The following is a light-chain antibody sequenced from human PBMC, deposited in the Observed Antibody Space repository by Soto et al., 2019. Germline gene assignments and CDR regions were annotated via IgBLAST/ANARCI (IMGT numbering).Light chain of an antibody. J-gene: IGLJ1*01. CDR3: CSYAGGSTYV. Sequence: QSVLTQPASVSGSPGQSITISCTGTSSDVGGYNYVSWYRQHPGKAPKLMIYEVRNRPSGVSNRFSGSKSGNTASLTISGLQAEDEADYYCCSYAGGSTYVFGTGTKLTVL. CDR1: SSDVGGYNY. CDR2: EVR. V-gene: IGLV2-14*01.